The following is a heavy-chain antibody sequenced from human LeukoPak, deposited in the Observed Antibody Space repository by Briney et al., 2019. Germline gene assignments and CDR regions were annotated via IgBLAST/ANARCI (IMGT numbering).Heavy chain of an antibody. V-gene: IGHV1-24*01. CDR1: GYTLTELS. CDR2: FDPEDGET. Sequence: ASVNVSCKVSGYTLTELSMHWVRQAPGKGLEWMGGFDPEDGETIYAQKFQGRVTMTEDTSTDTAYMELSSLRSEDTAVYYCATELGYYGSGSHTRDYWGQGTLVTVSS. J-gene: IGHJ4*02. D-gene: IGHD3-10*01. CDR3: ATELGYYGSGSHTRDY.